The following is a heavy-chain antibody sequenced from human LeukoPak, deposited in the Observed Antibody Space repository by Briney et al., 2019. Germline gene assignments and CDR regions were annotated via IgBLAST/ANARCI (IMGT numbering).Heavy chain of an antibody. D-gene: IGHD4-17*01. CDR3: ARGDGAENYYSYMDV. J-gene: IGHJ6*03. CDR2: MNPNSGNT. CDR1: GYTFTSYD. Sequence: ASVKVSCKASGYTFTSYDINWVRQATGQGGEGMGWMNPNSGNTGYAQKFQGRVTMTRNTSISTAYMELSSLRSEDTAVYYCARGDGAENYYSYMDVWGKGTTVTISS. V-gene: IGHV1-8*01.